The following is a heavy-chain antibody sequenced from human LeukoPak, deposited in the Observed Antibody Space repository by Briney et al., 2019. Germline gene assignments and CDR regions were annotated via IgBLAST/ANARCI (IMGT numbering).Heavy chain of an antibody. V-gene: IGHV3-11*01. CDR1: GFTFSDYY. D-gene: IGHD2-21*02. J-gene: IGHJ3*02. CDR3: ARVVVVTQSNAFDI. Sequence: GGSLRLSCAASGFTFSDYYMSWIRQAPGKGLEWVSYISSSGSTIYYADSVKGRFTISRDNAKNSLYLQMNSLRAEDTAVYYCARVVVVTQSNAFDIWGQGTMVTVSS. CDR2: ISSSGSTI.